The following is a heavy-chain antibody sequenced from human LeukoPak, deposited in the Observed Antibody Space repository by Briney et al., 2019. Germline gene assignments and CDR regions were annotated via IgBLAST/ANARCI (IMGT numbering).Heavy chain of an antibody. CDR1: GGSISSYY. V-gene: IGHV4-59*01. D-gene: IGHD3-10*01. CDR3: ARDFGIGSGSSYFDY. Sequence: PSETLSLTCTVSGGSISSYYWSWIRQPPGKGLEWIGYIYYSGSTNYNPSLKSRVTISVDTSKNQFSLKLSSVTAADTAVYYCARDFGIGSGSSYFDYWGQGTLVTVSS. CDR2: IYYSGST. J-gene: IGHJ4*02.